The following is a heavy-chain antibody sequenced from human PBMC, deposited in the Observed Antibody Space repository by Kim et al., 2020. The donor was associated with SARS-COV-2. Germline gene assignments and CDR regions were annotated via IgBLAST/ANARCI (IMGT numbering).Heavy chain of an antibody. CDR1: GFRFRDYY. CDR2: ISGDTTK. J-gene: IGHJ5*02. CDR3: ARIPTYYYGWGKSSWFDV. Sequence: GGSLRLSCAASGFRFRDYYMAWIRQTPGRGLEWLSHISGDTTKSDYADSVRGRFTISRDNDNNLVFLQLQGLRAGDTAVYFCARIPTYYYGWGKSSWFDVWGQGTLVSVSS. V-gene: IGHV3-11*03. D-gene: IGHD3-10*01.